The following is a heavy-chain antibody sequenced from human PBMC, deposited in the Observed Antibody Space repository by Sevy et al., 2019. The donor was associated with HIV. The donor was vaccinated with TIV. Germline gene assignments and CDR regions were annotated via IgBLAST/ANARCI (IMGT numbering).Heavy chain of an antibody. CDR3: AKEEGVGATGYYYGMDV. CDR1: GFTFSSYG. CDR2: ITYDGSNK. V-gene: IGHV3-30*18. D-gene: IGHD1-26*01. Sequence: GGSLRLSCAASGFTFSSYGMHWARQAPGKGLEWVAVITYDGSNKYYADTVKGRLTISRDNSKNTLYLQMNSLRAEDTAVYYCAKEEGVGATGYYYGMDVWGQGTTVTVSS. J-gene: IGHJ6*02.